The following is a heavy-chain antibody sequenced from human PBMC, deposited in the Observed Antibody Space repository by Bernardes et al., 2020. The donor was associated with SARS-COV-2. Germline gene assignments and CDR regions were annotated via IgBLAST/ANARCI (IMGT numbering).Heavy chain of an antibody. CDR2: IYSGGNT. Sequence: SETLSLTCTVSGGSISSYYWTWIRQPPGKGLEWIGNIYSGGNTNYNPSLKSRVTISLDTSKNQFSLKVNSVTAADTAVYYCAKLGYDSSPAGDYYYGMDVWGQGTTVTVSS. CDR3: AKLGYDSSPAGDYYYGMDV. J-gene: IGHJ6*02. CDR1: GGSISSYY. D-gene: IGHD3-22*01. V-gene: IGHV4-59*01.